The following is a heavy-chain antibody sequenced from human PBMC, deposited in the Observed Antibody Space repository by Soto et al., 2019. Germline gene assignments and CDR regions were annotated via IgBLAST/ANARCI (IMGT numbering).Heavy chain of an antibody. V-gene: IGHV4-39*01. Sequence: QLQLQESGPGLVKPSETLSLTCTVSGGSISSSSYYWGWIRQPPGKGLEWIGSIYYSGSTYYNPSLKSRVTISVDTSKNQFSLKLSSVTAADTAVYYCARQVRGIAAAGSMQWGQGTLVTVSS. J-gene: IGHJ4*02. CDR3: ARQVRGIAAAGSMQ. CDR1: GGSISSSSYY. CDR2: IYYSGST. D-gene: IGHD6-13*01.